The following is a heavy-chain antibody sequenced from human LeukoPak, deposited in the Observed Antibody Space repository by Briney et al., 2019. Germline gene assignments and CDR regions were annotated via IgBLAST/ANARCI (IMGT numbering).Heavy chain of an antibody. Sequence: GGSLRLSRVASGFTFSSYWMSWVRQAPGKGLEWVANIKQDGSEKYYVDSVKGRFTISRDNAKKSLYLQINSLRAEDTAVYYCATKSGNYYNYWGQGTLVTVSS. V-gene: IGHV3-7*03. J-gene: IGHJ4*02. CDR1: GFTFSSYW. D-gene: IGHD1-26*01. CDR2: IKQDGSEK. CDR3: ATKSGNYYNY.